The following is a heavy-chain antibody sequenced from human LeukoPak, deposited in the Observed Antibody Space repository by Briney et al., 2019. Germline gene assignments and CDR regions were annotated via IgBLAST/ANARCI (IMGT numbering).Heavy chain of an antibody. V-gene: IGHV4-59*11. Sequence: SETLSLTCTVSGVSISSHYRSWIRQPPGKGLEWIGYIYYSGSTNYNPSLKSRVTISVDTSKNQFSLKLSSVTAADTAVYYCARMRGSGIDYWGQGTLVTVSS. CDR1: GVSISSHY. CDR2: IYYSGST. J-gene: IGHJ4*02. CDR3: ARMRGSGIDY. D-gene: IGHD3-10*01.